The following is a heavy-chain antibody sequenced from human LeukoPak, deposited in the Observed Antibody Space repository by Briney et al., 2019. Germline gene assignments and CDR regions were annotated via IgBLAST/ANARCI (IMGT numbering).Heavy chain of an antibody. CDR1: GYTLTGYY. V-gene: IGHV1-2*02. CDR3: ARDLTMVRGVIANYMDV. J-gene: IGHJ6*03. CDR2: INPNSGGT. D-gene: IGHD3-10*01. Sequence: GASVTVSCKASGYTLTGYYMHWVRQAPGQGLEWMGWINPNSGGTNYAQKFQGRVTMTRDTSISTAYMELSRLRSDDTAVYYCARDLTMVRGVIANYMDVWGKGTTVTISS.